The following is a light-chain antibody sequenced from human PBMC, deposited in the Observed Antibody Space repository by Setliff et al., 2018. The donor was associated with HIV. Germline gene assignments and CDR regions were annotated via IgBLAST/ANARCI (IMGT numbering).Light chain of an antibody. CDR3: QQYYITPLT. CDR1: QSVLYSSNNKNY. Sequence: DIVMTQSPDSLAVSLGERATINCKSSQSVLYSSNNKNYLAWYQQKAGQPPKLLIYWASTRESGVPDRFSGSGSGTDFTLTISSLQAEDVAVYYCQQYYITPLTFGGGTKV. CDR2: WAS. V-gene: IGKV4-1*01. J-gene: IGKJ4*01.